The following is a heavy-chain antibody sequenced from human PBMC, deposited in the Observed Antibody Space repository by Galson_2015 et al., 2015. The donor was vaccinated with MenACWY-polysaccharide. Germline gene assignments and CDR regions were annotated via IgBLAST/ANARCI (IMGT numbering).Heavy chain of an antibody. CDR3: ARSGSSWYYHYYYYYYYMDV. V-gene: IGHV3-7*01. D-gene: IGHD6-13*01. CDR1: GFTFSSYW. Sequence: SLRLSCAASGFTFSSYWMSWVRQAPGKGLEWVANIKQDGSEKYYVDSVKGRFTISRDNAKNSLYLQMNSLRAEDTAVYYRARSGSSWYYHYYYYYYYMDVWGKGTTVTVSS. J-gene: IGHJ6*03. CDR2: IKQDGSEK.